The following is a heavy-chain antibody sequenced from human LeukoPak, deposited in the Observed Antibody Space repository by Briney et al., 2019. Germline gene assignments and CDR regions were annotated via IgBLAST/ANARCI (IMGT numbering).Heavy chain of an antibody. V-gene: IGHV3-23*01. Sequence: GGSLRLSCAASGFTFSSYAMSWVRQAPGKGLVGVSAISGRGGSTYYADSVKGRFTISRDNSKNTLYLQMNSLRAEDTAVYYCARKGRYDGSGRSSYFDYWGQGTLVTVSS. CDR1: GFTFSSYA. J-gene: IGHJ4*02. D-gene: IGHD3-22*01. CDR3: ARKGRYDGSGRSSYFDY. CDR2: ISGRGGST.